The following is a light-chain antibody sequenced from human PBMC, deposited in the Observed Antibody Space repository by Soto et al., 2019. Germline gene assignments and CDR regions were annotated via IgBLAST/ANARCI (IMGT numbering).Light chain of an antibody. CDR1: SSNIGAGYD. CDR3: QSYDSSLRGV. J-gene: IGLJ2*01. V-gene: IGLV1-40*01. CDR2: GNS. Sequence: QAVVTQPPSVSGAPGQRVTISCTGSSSNIGAGYDVYWYQQLPGTAPKLLIYGNSNRPSGVPDRFSGSKSGTSASLAITGLQAEDEADYYCQSYDSSLRGVFGGGTKVTVL.